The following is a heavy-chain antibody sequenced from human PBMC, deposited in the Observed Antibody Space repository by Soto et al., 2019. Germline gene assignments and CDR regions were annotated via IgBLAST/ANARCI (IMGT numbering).Heavy chain of an antibody. CDR3: ARDRQSPARSVRGVIIGYYYYGMDV. Sequence: GASVKVSCKASGGTFSSYAISWVRQAPGQGLEWMGGIIPIFGTANYAQKFQGRATITADESTSTAYMELSSLRSEDTAVYYCARDRQSPARSVRGVIIGYYYYGMDVWGQGTTVTVSS. J-gene: IGHJ6*02. V-gene: IGHV1-69*13. D-gene: IGHD3-10*01. CDR1: GGTFSSYA. CDR2: IIPIFGTA.